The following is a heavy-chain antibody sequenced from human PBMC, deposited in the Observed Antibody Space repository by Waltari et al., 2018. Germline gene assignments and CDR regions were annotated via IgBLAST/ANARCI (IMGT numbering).Heavy chain of an antibody. D-gene: IGHD4-17*01. J-gene: IGHJ1*01. CDR3: GRIAFGDDGGYFQH. CDR1: GGSISTNYN. Sequence: QLQLHESGPGLVKPSATLSLTCPVSGGSISTNYNWGWIRQPPGKGLEWMGNMQYRGSTFYNPSLKSRVTISLDTSKNQFSLRLSSVGAADTAVYFCGRIAFGDDGGYFQHWGQGTLVTVSS. CDR2: MQYRGST. V-gene: IGHV4-39*01.